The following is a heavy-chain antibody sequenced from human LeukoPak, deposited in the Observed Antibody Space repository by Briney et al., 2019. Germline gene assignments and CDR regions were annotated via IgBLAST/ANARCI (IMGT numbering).Heavy chain of an antibody. J-gene: IGHJ4*02. V-gene: IGHV3-30*18. CDR1: GFTFSSYA. D-gene: IGHD4-17*01. CDR3: AKGEKVSTVTKLDY. CDR2: ISYDGSNK. Sequence: GGSLRLSCAASGFTFSSYAMSWVRQAPGKGLEWVAVISYDGSNKYYADSVKGRFTISRDNSKNTLYLQMNSLRAEDTAVYYCAKGEKVSTVTKLDYWGQGTLVTVSS.